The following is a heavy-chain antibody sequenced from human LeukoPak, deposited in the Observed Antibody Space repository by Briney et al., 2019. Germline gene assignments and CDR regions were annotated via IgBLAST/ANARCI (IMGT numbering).Heavy chain of an antibody. Sequence: SVKVSCKASGGTFSSYAISWVRQAPGQGLEWMGGIIPIFGTANYAQKFQGRVTITADESTSTAYMELSSLRSEDTAVYYCARDLKTYYDSSGADVWGQGTTVTVSS. V-gene: IGHV1-69*13. J-gene: IGHJ6*02. D-gene: IGHD3-22*01. CDR1: GGTFSSYA. CDR2: IIPIFGTA. CDR3: ARDLKTYYDSSGADV.